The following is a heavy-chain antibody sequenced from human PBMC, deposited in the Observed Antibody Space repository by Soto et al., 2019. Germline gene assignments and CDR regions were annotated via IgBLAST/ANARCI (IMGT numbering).Heavy chain of an antibody. CDR1: GLTFSSYA. D-gene: IGHD2-2*01. J-gene: IGHJ4*02. CDR2: ISGSGGST. Sequence: EVQLLESGGGLVQPGGSLRLSCAASGLTFSSYAMSWVRQAPGKGLEWVSAISGSGGSTYYADSVKGRFTISRDNSKNTLYLQMNCLRAEDTAVYYCAKGFSSEEAMPGGWGQGTLVTVSS. V-gene: IGHV3-23*01. CDR3: AKGFSSEEAMPGG.